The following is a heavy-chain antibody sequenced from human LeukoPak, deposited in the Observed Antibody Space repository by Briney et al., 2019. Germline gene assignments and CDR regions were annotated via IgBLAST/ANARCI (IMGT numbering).Heavy chain of an antibody. J-gene: IGHJ3*02. Sequence: ASVNVSCKAFGYTFGTSSITWVRQAPGQRLEGMGWISPNNGNTHYAQGVQGRVTMTTDTCRSTAYMELRSLRSDDTAVYYCTRVRNSNNWWGPFDIWGQGTMVTVSS. CDR1: GYTFGTSS. CDR2: ISPNNGNT. V-gene: IGHV1-18*01. D-gene: IGHD1-1*01. CDR3: TRVRNSNNWWGPFDI.